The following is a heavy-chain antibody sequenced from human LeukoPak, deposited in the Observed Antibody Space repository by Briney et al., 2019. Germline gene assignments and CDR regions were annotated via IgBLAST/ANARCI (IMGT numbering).Heavy chain of an antibody. D-gene: IGHD1-1*01. Sequence: PSETLSLTCTVSGGSISSYYWSWIRQPPGKGLEWIGYIYYSGSTNYNPSLKSRVTISVDTSKNQFSLKLSSVTAADTAVYCCARSTGTNYYYYGMDVWGQGTTVTVSS. CDR2: IYYSGST. J-gene: IGHJ6*02. CDR3: ARSTGTNYYYYGMDV. V-gene: IGHV4-59*01. CDR1: GGSISSYY.